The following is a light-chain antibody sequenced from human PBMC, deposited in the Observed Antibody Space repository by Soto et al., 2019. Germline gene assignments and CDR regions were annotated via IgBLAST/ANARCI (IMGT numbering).Light chain of an antibody. CDR2: EGS. Sequence: QSALTQTASVSASPGQSITISCSGTSSDVGSYNLVSWYQHYPGKAPKLIIYEGSRRPSGVSDRFSGSKSGNTASLTISGLQAEDEADYYCCSYATRRTLVFGGGTKVTVL. CDR1: SSDVGSYNL. V-gene: IGLV2-23*01. CDR3: CSYATRRTLV. J-gene: IGLJ3*02.